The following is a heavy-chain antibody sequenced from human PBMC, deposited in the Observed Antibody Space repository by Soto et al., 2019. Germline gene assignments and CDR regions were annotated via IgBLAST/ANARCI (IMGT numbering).Heavy chain of an antibody. V-gene: IGHV3-30-3*01. D-gene: IGHD3-3*01. CDR3: ARETYYDVWSCPYYGMDV. CDR2: ISYDGSNK. J-gene: IGHJ6*02. CDR1: GFTFSSYA. Sequence: QVQLVESGGGVVQPGRSLRLSCAASGFTFSSYAMHWVRQAPGKGLEWVAVISYDGSNKYYADSVKGRFTISRDNSKNTLYLQMTSLRAEDTAVYYCARETYYDVWSCPYYGMDVWCQGTTVTVSS.